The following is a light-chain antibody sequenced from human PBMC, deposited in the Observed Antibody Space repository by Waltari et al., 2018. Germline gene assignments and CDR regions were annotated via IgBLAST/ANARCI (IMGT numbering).Light chain of an antibody. V-gene: IGKV3-20*01. CDR2: GAS. CDR1: QSVSSS. CDR3: QHYSNWPFT. Sequence: EIVLTQSPGTLSLSPGEGATLSCRASQSVSSSLAWYQQKPGQAPRLIIYGASSRATGIPDRISGSGSGTDFTLTISSLEPEDFAVYSCQHYSNWPFTFGPGTKLDIK. J-gene: IGKJ3*01.